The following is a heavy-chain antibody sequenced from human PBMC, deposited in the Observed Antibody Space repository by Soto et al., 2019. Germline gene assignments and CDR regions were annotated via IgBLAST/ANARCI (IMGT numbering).Heavy chain of an antibody. J-gene: IGHJ4*02. V-gene: IGHV4-31*03. CDR1: GGSISSGGYY. CDR2: IYYSGST. CDR3: ARKDYGGNLDY. Sequence: SETLSLTCTVSGGSISSGGYYWSWIRQHPGKGLEWFGYIYYSGSTYYNPSLKSRVTISVDTSKNQFSLKLSSVTAADTAVYYCARKDYGGNLDYWGQGTQVTVSS. D-gene: IGHD4-17*01.